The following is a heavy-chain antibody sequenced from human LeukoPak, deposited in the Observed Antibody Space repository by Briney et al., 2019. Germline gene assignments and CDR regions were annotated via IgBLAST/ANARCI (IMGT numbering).Heavy chain of an antibody. Sequence: SETLSLTCTVSGGSISSSSYYWGWIRQPPGKGLEWIGCIYYSGSTYYNPSLKSRVTISVDTSKNQFSLKLSSVTAADTAVYYCARHIHTGIFEVNWFDPWGQGTLVTVSS. V-gene: IGHV4-39*01. J-gene: IGHJ5*02. CDR3: ARHIHTGIFEVNWFDP. CDR2: IYYSGST. CDR1: GGSISSSSYY. D-gene: IGHD6-13*01.